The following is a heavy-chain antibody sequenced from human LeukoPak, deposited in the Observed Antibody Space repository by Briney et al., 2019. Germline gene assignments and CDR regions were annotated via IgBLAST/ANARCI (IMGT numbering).Heavy chain of an antibody. CDR1: RFTFISYA. CDR2: ISGSGGST. D-gene: IGHD3-22*01. J-gene: IGHJ4*02. V-gene: IGHV3-23*01. CDR3: YIPYYDTSAYKGY. Sequence: GGSLRLSCAASRFTFISYAMSWVRQAPGKGLEWVSAISGSGGSTYYADSVKGRFTISRDNSKNTLYLQMNSLRAEDTAVYYCYIPYYDTSAYKGYWGQGTLVTVSS.